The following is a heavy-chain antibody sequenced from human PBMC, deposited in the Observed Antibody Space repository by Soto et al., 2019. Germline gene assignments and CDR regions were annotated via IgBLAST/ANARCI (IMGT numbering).Heavy chain of an antibody. D-gene: IGHD5-12*01. V-gene: IGHV1-18*01. J-gene: IGHJ6*02. CDR2: ISAYNGNT. CDR1: GYTFTSYG. CDR3: ARDEWLRFQYYYYYGMDV. Sequence: EASVTVSCTASGYTFTSYGISWVRQAPGQGLEWMGWISAYNGNTNYAQKLQGRVTMTTDTSTSTAYMELRSLRSDDTAVYYCARDEWLRFQYYYYYGMDVWGQGTTVTVSS.